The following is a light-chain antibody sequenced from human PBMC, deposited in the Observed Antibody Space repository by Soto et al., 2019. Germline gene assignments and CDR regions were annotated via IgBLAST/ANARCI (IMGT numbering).Light chain of an antibody. CDR1: SSDVGGYNY. J-gene: IGLJ2*01. Sequence: QSALTQPASVSGSPGQSITISCTGTSSDVGGYNYVSWYQQHPGNAPKLMIYDVSNRPSGVSNRFSGSKSGNTASLTISGLQDEDEADYYCSSYPSSSTLVFGGGTKVTV. V-gene: IGLV2-14*01. CDR2: DVS. CDR3: SSYPSSSTLV.